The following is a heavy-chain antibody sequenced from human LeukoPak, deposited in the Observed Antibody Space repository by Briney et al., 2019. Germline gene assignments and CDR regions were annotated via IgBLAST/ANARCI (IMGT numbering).Heavy chain of an antibody. CDR1: GYTFTSYY. D-gene: IGHD5-24*01. Sequence: ASVKVSYKASGYTFTSYYMHWVRQAPGQGLEWMEIIKPSGGSTSYAQKFQGRVTMTRDTSTSTVYMELSSLRSEDTAVYYCARDTLLRRDGFDAFDIWGQGTMVTVSS. V-gene: IGHV1-46*01. J-gene: IGHJ3*02. CDR2: IKPSGGST. CDR3: ARDTLLRRDGFDAFDI.